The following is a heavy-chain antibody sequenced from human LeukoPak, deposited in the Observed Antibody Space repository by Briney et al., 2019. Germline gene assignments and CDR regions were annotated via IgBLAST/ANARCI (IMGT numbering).Heavy chain of an antibody. V-gene: IGHV3-21*01. CDR2: ISSSSSYI. J-gene: IGHJ6*03. CDR1: GFTFGSYS. CDR3: ARTREQLAKYYYYYYMDV. D-gene: IGHD6-6*01. Sequence: GGSLRLSCAASGFTFGSYSMNWVRQAPGKGLEWVSSISSSSSYIYYADSVKGRFTISRDNAKNSLYLQMNSLRAEDTAVYYCARTREQLAKYYYYYYMDVWGKGTTVTVSS.